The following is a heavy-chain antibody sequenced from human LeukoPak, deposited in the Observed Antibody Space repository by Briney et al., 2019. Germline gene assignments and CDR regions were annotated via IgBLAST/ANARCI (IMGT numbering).Heavy chain of an antibody. CDR3: AKAYSDHLLLWFGEPYVDY. D-gene: IGHD3-10*01. CDR1: GFTFSSYG. V-gene: IGHV3-23*01. CDR2: ISGSGGST. Sequence: GGSLRLSCAASGFTFSSYGMSWVRQAPGKGLEWVSAISGSGGSTYYADSVKGRFTISRDNSKNTLYLQMNSLRAEDTAVYYCAKAYSDHLLLWFGEPYVDYWGQGTLVTVSS. J-gene: IGHJ4*02.